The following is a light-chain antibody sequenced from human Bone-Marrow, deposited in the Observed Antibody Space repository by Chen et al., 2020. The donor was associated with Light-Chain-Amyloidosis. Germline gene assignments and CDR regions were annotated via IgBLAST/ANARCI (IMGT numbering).Light chain of an antibody. CDR3: QSYDSSLSVS. V-gene: IGLV1-40*01. CDR2: GNS. CDR1: SSNIGAGYD. Sequence: QSVLTQPPSVSGAPGQRVTISCTGSSSNIGAGYDGHWYQQLPGTAPKLLIYGNSNRPSGVPDRFSGSKSGTSASLAITGLQAEDEADYYCQSYDSSLSVSFGGGTKLTVL. J-gene: IGLJ2*01.